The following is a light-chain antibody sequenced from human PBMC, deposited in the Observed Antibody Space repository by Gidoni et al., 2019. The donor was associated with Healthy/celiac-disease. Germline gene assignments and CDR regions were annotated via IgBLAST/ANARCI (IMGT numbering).Light chain of an antibody. Sequence: DIQMTQSPLTLSASVGDRVTITCRASQSISDWLAWYQQKPGKAPKLLIYKASSLQSGVPSRFSGSGSGTEFTLTISSLQPDDFATDYCQQYNSYLYSCGQGTKLEIK. CDR1: QSISDW. CDR3: QQYNSYLYS. J-gene: IGKJ2*01. CDR2: KAS. V-gene: IGKV1-5*03.